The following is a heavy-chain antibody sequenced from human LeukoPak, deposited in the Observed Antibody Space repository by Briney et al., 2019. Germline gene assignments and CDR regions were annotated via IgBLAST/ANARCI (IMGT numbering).Heavy chain of an antibody. J-gene: IGHJ4*02. CDR1: GYTFTSYG. CDR3: ARAPMVRGVITSYYFDY. Sequence: ASVKVSCKASGYTFTSYGISWVRQAPGQGLEWMGWISTYNGNTRHAQKLQGRVTMTTDTSTSTAYMELRSLRSEDTAVYYCARAPMVRGVITSYYFDYWGQGTLVTVSS. CDR2: ISTYNGNT. V-gene: IGHV1-18*01. D-gene: IGHD3-10*01.